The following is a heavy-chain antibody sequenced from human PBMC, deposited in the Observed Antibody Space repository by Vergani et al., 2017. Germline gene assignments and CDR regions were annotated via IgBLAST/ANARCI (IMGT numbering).Heavy chain of an antibody. V-gene: IGHV1-46*03. CDR2: IIPDGFST. D-gene: IGHD3-9*01. J-gene: IGHJ4*02. CDR3: AREPPLTGFFDF. Sequence: QVQLLQSGAAVGKPGASVKLSCKASGYPFTAYYIHWVRQAPDQGLEWVGVIIPDGFSTFYAQQFQGRVTITRDTSTSTVYVEVTSLRSDDPAVYYCAREPPLTGFFDFWGQGTLVTVSS. CDR1: GYPFTAYY.